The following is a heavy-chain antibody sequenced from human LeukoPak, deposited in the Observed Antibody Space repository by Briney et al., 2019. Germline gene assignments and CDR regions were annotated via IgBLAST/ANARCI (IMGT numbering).Heavy chain of an antibody. CDR2: IYSSGST. V-gene: IGHV4-4*07. D-gene: IGHD2-15*01. CDR1: GGSISTSYF. Sequence: KPSETLSLTCTVSGGSISTSYFWTWIRQSAGKGLEWIGRIYSSGSTTYNPSLKSRVTMSIDTSRNQFSLNLSSVTAADTAVYYCVRGPAGIIGRRPYYMDVWGKGTTVTVSS. J-gene: IGHJ6*03. CDR3: VRGPAGIIGRRPYYMDV.